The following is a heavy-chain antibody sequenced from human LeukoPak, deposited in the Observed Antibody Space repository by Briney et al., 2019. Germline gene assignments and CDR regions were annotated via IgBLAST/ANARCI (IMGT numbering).Heavy chain of an antibody. CDR3: ARSGGQLDAFDI. J-gene: IGHJ3*02. D-gene: IGHD1-1*01. CDR1: GGSISSYY. V-gene: IGHV4-59*08. CDR2: IYYSGST. Sequence: SETLSLTCTVSGGSISSYYWSWIRQPPGKGLEWIGYIYYSGSTNYNPSLKSRVTISVDTSKNQFSLKLSSVTAADTAVYYCARSGGQLDAFDIWGQGTMVTVSS.